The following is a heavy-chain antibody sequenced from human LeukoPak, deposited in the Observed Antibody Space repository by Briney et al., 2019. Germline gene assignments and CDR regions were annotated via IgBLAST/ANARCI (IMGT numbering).Heavy chain of an antibody. J-gene: IGHJ4*02. D-gene: IGHD6-19*01. CDR2: ISAYNGNT. CDR3: ARTLGYSSGPFDY. V-gene: IGHV1-18*01. CDR1: GYTFTSYG. Sequence: ASVKVSCKASGYTFTSYGISWVRQAPGQGLEWMGWISAYNGNTNYAQKLQGRVTMTTDTSTSTVYMELSSLRSEDTAVYYCARTLGYSSGPFDYWGQGTLVTVSS.